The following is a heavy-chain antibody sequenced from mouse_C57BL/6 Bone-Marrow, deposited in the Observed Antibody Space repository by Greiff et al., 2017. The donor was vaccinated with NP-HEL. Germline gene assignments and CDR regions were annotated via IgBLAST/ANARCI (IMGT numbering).Heavy chain of an antibody. CDR1: GIDFSRYW. J-gene: IGHJ1*03. Sequence: EVKLVESGGGLVQPGGSLKLSCAASGIDFSRYWMSWVRRAPGKGLEWIGDINPDSSTINYAPSLKDKFIISRDNAKNTLYLQMSKVRSEDTALYYCARHRLLRQGWYFDVWGTGTPVTVSS. V-gene: IGHV4-1*01. CDR2: INPDSSTI. CDR3: ARHRLLRQGWYFDV. D-gene: IGHD1-2*01.